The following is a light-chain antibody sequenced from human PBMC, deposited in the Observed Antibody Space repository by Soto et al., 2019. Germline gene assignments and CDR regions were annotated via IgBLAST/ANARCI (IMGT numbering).Light chain of an antibody. V-gene: IGLV1-40*01. J-gene: IGLJ1*01. Sequence: QSVLTQPPSVSRAPGQSVTISCTGSSSNIGAGYDVHWYQQLPGTAPKLLIYGNSNRPSGVPDRFSGSKSGTSASLAITGLQAEDEADYYCQSYDSSLSAYVFGTGTKVTVL. CDR3: QSYDSSLSAYV. CDR1: SSNIGAGYD. CDR2: GNS.